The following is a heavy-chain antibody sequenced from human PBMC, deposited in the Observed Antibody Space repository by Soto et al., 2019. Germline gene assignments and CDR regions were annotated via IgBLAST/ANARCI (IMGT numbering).Heavy chain of an antibody. CDR1: GGSISGHY. CDR3: ARGPYYDLIWNYYYMDV. V-gene: IGHV4-59*08. J-gene: IGHJ6*03. Sequence: QVQLQESGPGLVKPSETLSLSCNVSGGSISGHYWSWVRQTPGKGLEWIGYIYYSGSTNYNPSLKSRLPTSVDTSKNHFSLRLTSVTAADPAVYYCARGPYYDLIWNYYYMDVWGKGTTVTVS. CDR2: IYYSGST. D-gene: IGHD3-16*01.